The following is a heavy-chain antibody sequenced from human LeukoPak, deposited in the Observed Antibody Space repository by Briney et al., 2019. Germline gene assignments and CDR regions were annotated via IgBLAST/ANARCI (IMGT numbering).Heavy chain of an antibody. J-gene: IGHJ6*02. V-gene: IGHV3-48*03. CDR1: GFTFSSYE. D-gene: IGHD1-14*01. CDR2: ISSSGSTI. Sequence: QPGGSLRLSCAASGFTFSSYEMNWVRQAPGKGLEWVSYISSSGSTIYYADSVKGRFTISRDDAKNSLYLQMNSLRAEDTATYYCARDRKPIVYYGMSVWGQGTTVTVSS. CDR3: ARDRKPIVYYGMSV.